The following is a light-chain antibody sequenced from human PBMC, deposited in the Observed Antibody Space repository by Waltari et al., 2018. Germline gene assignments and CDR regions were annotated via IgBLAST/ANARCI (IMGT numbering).Light chain of an antibody. Sequence: SYELTQPPSVSVSPGQTARITCSGDALPRQYTYWYQQKPGQAPVLVISHDSERPSGIPERFSGSSSGTTVTLTISGVQAEDEADYYCQSADSSISYVVFGGGTKLTVL. J-gene: IGLJ2*01. CDR1: ALPRQY. CDR3: QSADSSISYVV. CDR2: HDS. V-gene: IGLV3-25*03.